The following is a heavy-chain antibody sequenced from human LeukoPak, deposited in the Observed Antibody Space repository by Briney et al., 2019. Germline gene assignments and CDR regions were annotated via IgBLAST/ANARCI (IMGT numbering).Heavy chain of an antibody. D-gene: IGHD2-2*02. V-gene: IGHV3-7*01. CDR1: GFSFSAYW. CDR3: ARDVKYPLDI. Sequence: GGSLRLSCAASGFSFSAYWMRWVRHASGKGVEGVANINLDRSEKYYVDSVRGRFTISRDNAKNSLYLQLNSLSDEDAAVYFCARDVKYPLDIWGQGTMVTVSS. CDR2: INLDRSEK. J-gene: IGHJ3*02.